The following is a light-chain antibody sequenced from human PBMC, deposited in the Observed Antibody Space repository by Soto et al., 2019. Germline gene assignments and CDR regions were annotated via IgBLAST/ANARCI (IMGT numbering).Light chain of an antibody. CDR3: QQYHNWVT. CDR2: GAS. J-gene: IGKJ4*01. V-gene: IGKV3D-15*01. Sequence: DIVLTQSPATLSLSPGERATLSCGASQSVSSNLAWYQQKPGQAPRLLIYGASTRATGIPARFSGSGSGTEFTLSISSLQSEDFAVYYCQQYHNWVTFGGGTKVDIK. CDR1: QSVSSN.